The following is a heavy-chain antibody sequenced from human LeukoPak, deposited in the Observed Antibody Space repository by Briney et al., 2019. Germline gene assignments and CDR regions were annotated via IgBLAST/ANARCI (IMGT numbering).Heavy chain of an antibody. Sequence: SETLSLTCAVYGGSFSGYYWSWIRQPPGKGLEWIGEINHSGSTNYNPSLKSRVTIPVDTSKNQFSLKLSSVTAADTAVYYCARVPKVGTLYSSSLIYYGMDVWGQGTTVTVSS. CDR2: INHSGST. CDR3: ARVPKVGTLYSSSLIYYGMDV. J-gene: IGHJ6*02. CDR1: GGSFSGYY. V-gene: IGHV4-34*01. D-gene: IGHD6-13*01.